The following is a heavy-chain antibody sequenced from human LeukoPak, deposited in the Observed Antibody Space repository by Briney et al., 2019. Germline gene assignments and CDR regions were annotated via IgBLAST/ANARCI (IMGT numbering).Heavy chain of an antibody. J-gene: IGHJ4*02. CDR3: ARGERDTAISY. CDR1: GGSFSGYY. CDR2: INHSGST. Sequence: PSETLSLTCAVYGGSFSGYYWSWIRQPPGEGLEWIGEINHSGSTNYNPSLKSRVTISVDTSKNQFSLKLSSVTAADTAVYYCARGERDTAISYWGQGTLVALSS. D-gene: IGHD5-18*01. V-gene: IGHV4-34*01.